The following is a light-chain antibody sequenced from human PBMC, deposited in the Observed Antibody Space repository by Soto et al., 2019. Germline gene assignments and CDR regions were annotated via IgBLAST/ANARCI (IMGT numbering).Light chain of an antibody. J-gene: IGKJ1*01. CDR3: QKYNNWHPLA. CDR2: GAS. Sequence: EIVMTQSPATLSVSPGERATLSCRASQSVSSNLAWYQQKPGQAPRLLIYGASTRATGIPARFSGSGSGTEFTLTIGSLQCEDFAVYYCQKYNNWHPLAFGQGTKVEIK. V-gene: IGKV3-15*01. CDR1: QSVSSN.